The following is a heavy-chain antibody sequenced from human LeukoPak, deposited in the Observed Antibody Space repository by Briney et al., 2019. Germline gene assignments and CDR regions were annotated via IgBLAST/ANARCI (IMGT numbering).Heavy chain of an antibody. V-gene: IGHV4-34*01. CDR1: GGSFSGYY. CDR2: IYDSGST. Sequence: SETLSLTCAVYGGSFSGYYWSWIRQPPGKGLEWIGEIYDSGSTNYNPSLKSRVTISVDTSKNQFSLKLSSVTAADTAVYYCARLRKIFGVVIRARYWFDPWGQGTLVTVSS. D-gene: IGHD3-3*01. J-gene: IGHJ5*02. CDR3: ARLRKIFGVVIRARYWFDP.